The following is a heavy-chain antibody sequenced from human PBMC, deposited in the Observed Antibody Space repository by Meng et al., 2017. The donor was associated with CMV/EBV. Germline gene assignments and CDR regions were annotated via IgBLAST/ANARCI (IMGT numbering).Heavy chain of an antibody. D-gene: IGHD4/OR15-4a*01. CDR3: ARDNGRIYYYYGMDV. CDR2: INHSGST. CDR1: GGSFSGYY. V-gene: IGHV4-34*01. J-gene: IGHJ6*02. Sequence: GSLRLSCAVYGGSFSGYYWSWIRQPPGKGLEWIGEINHSGSTNYNPSLKSRVTISVDTSKNQFSLKLSSVTAADTAVYYCARDNGRIYYYYGMDVWGQGTTVTVSS.